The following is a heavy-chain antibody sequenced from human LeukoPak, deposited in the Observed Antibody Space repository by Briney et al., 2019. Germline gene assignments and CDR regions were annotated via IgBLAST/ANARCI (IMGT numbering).Heavy chain of an antibody. D-gene: IGHD3-10*01. CDR2: TSGGGGNT. CDR3: AKLFIYGSGIYDY. J-gene: IGHJ4*02. CDR1: GFTFSSYE. V-gene: IGHV3-23*01. Sequence: GGSLRLSCAASGFTFSSYEMHWVRQAPGKGLEWIASTSGGGGNTYYAASVKGRFTISRDNSNNPLYLQLNTLTAEDTAVYYCAKLFIYGSGIYDYWGQGTLVTVSS.